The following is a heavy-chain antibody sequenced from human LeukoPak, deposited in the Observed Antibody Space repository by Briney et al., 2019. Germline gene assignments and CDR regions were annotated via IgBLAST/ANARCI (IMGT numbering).Heavy chain of an antibody. J-gene: IGHJ5*02. V-gene: IGHV1-2*02. CDR2: INPNSGGT. CDR3: ARGSQLEDIVVVPAAILSPDGWFDP. Sequence: ASVKVSCKASGYTFTGYYMHWVRQAPGQGLEWMGWINPNSGGTNYAQKFQGRVTMTRDTSISTAYMELSRLRSDDTAVYYCARGSQLEDIVVVPAAILSPDGWFDPWGQGTLVTVSS. D-gene: IGHD2-2*01. CDR1: GYTFTGYY.